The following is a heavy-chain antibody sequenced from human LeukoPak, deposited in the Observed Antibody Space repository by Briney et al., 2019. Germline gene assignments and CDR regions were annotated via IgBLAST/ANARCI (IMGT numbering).Heavy chain of an antibody. Sequence: PGGSLRLSCAASGFTFSSYAMSWVRQPPGKGLEWIGSIYDSGSTYYNSSLKSRVTISVDTSKNQFSLKLSSVTAADTAVYYCARPMGSSWVPFDYWGQGTLVTVSS. V-gene: IGHV4-39*01. CDR2: IYDSGST. CDR3: ARPMGSSWVPFDY. J-gene: IGHJ4*02. CDR1: GFTFSSYA. D-gene: IGHD6-13*01.